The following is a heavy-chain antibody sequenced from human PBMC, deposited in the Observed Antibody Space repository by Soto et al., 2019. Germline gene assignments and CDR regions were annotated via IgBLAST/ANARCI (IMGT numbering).Heavy chain of an antibody. V-gene: IGHV3-73*02. J-gene: IGHJ4*02. CDR1: GFTFGGSA. Sequence: EGQLVESGGGLVQPGGSLKLSCAASGFTFGGSAMHWVRQASGKGLEWVGHIRSKTNSYATAYAESVKGRFTISRDDSMNTAYLQMNSLKTGDTAVYFCTRQTDAVQWLVVPTDYNFDYWGQGTLVTVSS. D-gene: IGHD6-19*01. CDR3: TRQTDAVQWLVVPTDYNFDY. CDR2: IRSKTNSYAT.